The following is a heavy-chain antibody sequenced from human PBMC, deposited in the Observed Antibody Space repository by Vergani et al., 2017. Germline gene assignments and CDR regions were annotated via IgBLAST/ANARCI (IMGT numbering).Heavy chain of an antibody. CDR1: GGSISSSSYY. J-gene: IGHJ4*02. D-gene: IGHD6-6*01. CDR3: ARLLGSSSGGDY. CDR2: IYYSGST. Sequence: QLQLQESGPGLVKPSETLSLTCTVSGGSISSSSYYWGWIRQPPGKGLEWIGSIYYSGSTYYNPSLKSRVTISVDTSKNQFSLKLSSVTAADTAVYYGARLLGSSSGGDYWGQGTLVTVSS. V-gene: IGHV4-39*01.